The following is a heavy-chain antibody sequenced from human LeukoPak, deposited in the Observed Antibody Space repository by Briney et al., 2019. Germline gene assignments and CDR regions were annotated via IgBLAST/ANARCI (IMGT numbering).Heavy chain of an antibody. CDR1: GGSISSGDYY. J-gene: IGHJ3*02. D-gene: IGHD3-10*01. CDR3: ARETGGGAFDI. V-gene: IGHV4-30-4*08. Sequence: SQTLSLTCTVSGGSISSGDYYWSWIRQPPGKGLEWIGYIYYSGSTYYNPSLKSRVTISVDTSKNQFSLKLSSVTAADTAVHYCARETGGGAFDIWGQGTMVTVSS. CDR2: IYYSGST.